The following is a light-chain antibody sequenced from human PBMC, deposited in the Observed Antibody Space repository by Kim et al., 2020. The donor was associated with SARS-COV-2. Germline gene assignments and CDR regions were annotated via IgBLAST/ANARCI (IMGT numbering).Light chain of an antibody. CDR1: RSISTY. J-gene: IGKJ4*01. Sequence: DIQLTQSPSSLSASVGDRVTITCRASRSISTYLNWYQLKAGKAPQLLIFAASSLQSGVPTRFSGSGSGTDFTLTISGLHPEEFATYYCQQSYSSPVSFSGGAKVDIK. V-gene: IGKV1-39*01. CDR2: AAS. CDR3: QQSYSSPVS.